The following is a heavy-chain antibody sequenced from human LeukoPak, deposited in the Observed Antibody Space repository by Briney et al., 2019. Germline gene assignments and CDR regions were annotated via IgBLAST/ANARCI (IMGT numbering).Heavy chain of an antibody. Sequence: PSETLSFTCTVSGGSISSYYWTWIRQPPGKGLEWIGYISYSGNTHYNPSLNSRVTISADSSKNQFSLKLSSVTAADTAVYYCVRRPKTTGANWFDPWGQGTLVIVSS. CDR2: ISYSGNT. D-gene: IGHD1-1*01. CDR3: VRRPKTTGANWFDP. CDR1: GGSISSYY. V-gene: IGHV4-59*01. J-gene: IGHJ5*02.